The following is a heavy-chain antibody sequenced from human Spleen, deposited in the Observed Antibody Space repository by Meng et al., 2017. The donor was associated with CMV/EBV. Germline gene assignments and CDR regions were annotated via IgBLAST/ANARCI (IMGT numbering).Heavy chain of an antibody. CDR3: AREGGEYSNYGDNYYYYGMDV. Sequence: ASVKVSCKASGYTFTSYGISWVRQAAGQGLEWMGWISAYNGNTNYAQKLQGRVTMTTNTSTSTACMELRSLRSDETAVYYCAREGGEYSNYGDNYYYYGMDVWGQGTTVTVSS. CDR1: GYTFTSYG. CDR2: ISAYNGNT. V-gene: IGHV1-18*01. J-gene: IGHJ6*02. D-gene: IGHD4-11*01.